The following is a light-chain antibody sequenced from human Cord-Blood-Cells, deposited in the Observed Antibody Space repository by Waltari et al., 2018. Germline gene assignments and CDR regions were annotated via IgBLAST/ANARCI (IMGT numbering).Light chain of an antibody. V-gene: IGLV3-25*02. Sequence: SYELTQPPSVSVSPGQTARITCPGDALPTQYAYWYQQKPGQAPVLVIYKDSERPSGIPERFSGSSSGTTVTLTISGVQAEDEADYYCQSADSSGTYSWVFGGGTKLTVL. CDR3: QSADSSGTYSWV. J-gene: IGLJ3*02. CDR2: KDS. CDR1: ALPTQY.